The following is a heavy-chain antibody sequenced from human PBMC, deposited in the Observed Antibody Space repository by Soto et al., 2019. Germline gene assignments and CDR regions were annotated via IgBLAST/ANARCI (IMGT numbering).Heavy chain of an antibody. CDR2: INAGNGNT. D-gene: IGHD5-12*01. V-gene: IGHV1-3*01. CDR3: ARGSGYNGGY. CDR1: GYTFTSYA. Sequence: QVQLVQSGAEVKKPGASVKVSCKASGYTFTSYAMHWVRQAPGQRLEWMGWINAGNGNTKYSQKFQGRVTITRDTSASTADMELSSLRSEDTAVYYCARGSGYNGGYWGQGTLVTFSS. J-gene: IGHJ4*02.